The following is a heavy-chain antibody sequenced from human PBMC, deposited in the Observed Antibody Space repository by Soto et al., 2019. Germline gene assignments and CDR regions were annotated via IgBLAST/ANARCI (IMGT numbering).Heavy chain of an antibody. CDR2: INPNSGGT. V-gene: IGHV1-2*04. CDR1: GNTFTGYY. Sequence: QVQLVQSGAEVKKPGASVKVSCKASGNTFTGYYMHWVRQAPGQGLEWKGWINPNSGGTNYAQKFKGWVTMTRDTSISTAYMELSRLRSDDTAVYYCARVGYGGKFFDYWGQGTLVTVSS. J-gene: IGHJ4*02. CDR3: ARVGYGGKFFDY. D-gene: IGHD2-15*01.